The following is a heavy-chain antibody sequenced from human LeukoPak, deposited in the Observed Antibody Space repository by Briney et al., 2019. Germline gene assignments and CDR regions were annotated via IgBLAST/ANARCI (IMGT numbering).Heavy chain of an antibody. V-gene: IGHV4-34*01. CDR3: ARSRPIDYDSSGYYYVWAFDI. CDR2: INHSGST. Sequence: SETLSLTCAVYGGSFSGYYWSWIRQPPGKGLEWIGEINHSGSTNYNPSLKSRVTISVDKSKNQFSLKLSSVTAADTAVYYCARSRPIDYDSSGYYYVWAFDIWGQGTMVTVSS. D-gene: IGHD3-22*01. J-gene: IGHJ3*02. CDR1: GGSFSGYY.